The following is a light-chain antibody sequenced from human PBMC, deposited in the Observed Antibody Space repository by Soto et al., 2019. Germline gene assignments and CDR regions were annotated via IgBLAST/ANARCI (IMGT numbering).Light chain of an antibody. CDR3: SSYAGSNNFV. Sequence: QSVLTQPPSVSGAPGQRVTISCTGSSSNIGAGYDVHWYQQLPGTAPKLLIYGNSNRPSGVPDRFSGSKSGNSASLAVTGLQAEDEADYYCSSYAGSNNFVFGTG. J-gene: IGLJ1*01. CDR2: GNS. V-gene: IGLV1-40*01. CDR1: SSNIGAGYD.